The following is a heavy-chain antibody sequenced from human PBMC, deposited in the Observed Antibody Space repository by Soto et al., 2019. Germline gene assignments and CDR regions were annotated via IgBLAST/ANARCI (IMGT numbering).Heavy chain of an antibody. Sequence: QLQESGPRLVKPSETLSVTCTVSGGSIPNYSILNYYWTWIRLPPGRGLERVGPIFFNGTSTYHPSLKGRVSVSVGVSRKQFSLTLTPVTAPDTPMYYCGRGGGANAKHYDFRAQGALAT. CDR3: GRGGGANAKHYDF. J-gene: IGHJ4*02. CDR1: GGSIPNYSILNYY. CDR2: IFFNGTS. D-gene: IGHD3-3*02. V-gene: IGHV4-59*01.